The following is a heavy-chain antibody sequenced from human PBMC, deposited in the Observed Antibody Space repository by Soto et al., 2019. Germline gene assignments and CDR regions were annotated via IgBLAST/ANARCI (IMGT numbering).Heavy chain of an antibody. D-gene: IGHD3-22*01. V-gene: IGHV5-51*01. CDR2: IYPADSET. CDR3: ARRPWLSGYYDY. CDR1: GYSFFSHW. Sequence: GESLKISGKGSGYSFFSHWIGWVRQMPGKGLEWVGIIYPADSETRYSPSFQGQVTISVDKSINTAYLQWSSLKASDTAMYYCARRPWLSGYYDYWGQGTLVTVSS. J-gene: IGHJ4*02.